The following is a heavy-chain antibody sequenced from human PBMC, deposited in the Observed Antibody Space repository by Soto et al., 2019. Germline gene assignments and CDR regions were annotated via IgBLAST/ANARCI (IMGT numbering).Heavy chain of an antibody. CDR3: ARVDSGSYYSNILDY. V-gene: IGHV4-59*01. CDR2: IYYSGST. Sequence: SETLSITSAVYGGSFSSYYWSWIRQPPGKGLEWIGYIYYSGSTNYNPSLKSRVTISVDTSKNQFSLKLSSVTAADTAVYYCARVDSGSYYSNILDYWGQGTLVTLSS. J-gene: IGHJ4*02. D-gene: IGHD3-10*01. CDR1: GGSFSSYY.